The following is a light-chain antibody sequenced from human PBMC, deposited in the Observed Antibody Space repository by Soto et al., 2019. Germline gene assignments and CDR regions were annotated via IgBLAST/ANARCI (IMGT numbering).Light chain of an antibody. Sequence: QSVLTQPPSASGSPGQSVTISCTGTSSDVGGYNYVSWYQRHPGKAPRVIIYEVSKRPSGVPDRFSGSKSGSTASLTVSGLQAEDEADYYCSSYAVTNIFVFGTGTKV. CDR1: SSDVGGYNY. CDR3: SSYAVTNIFV. CDR2: EVS. J-gene: IGLJ1*01. V-gene: IGLV2-8*01.